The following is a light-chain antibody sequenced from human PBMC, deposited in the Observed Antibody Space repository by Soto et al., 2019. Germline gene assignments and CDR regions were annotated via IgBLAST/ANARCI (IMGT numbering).Light chain of an antibody. CDR1: QSVSSN. J-gene: IGKJ1*01. CDR2: GAS. V-gene: IGKV3-15*01. Sequence: EIVMTQSPATLSVSPGERATLSCRASQSVSSNLAWYQQKPGQAPRLLIYGASTRATGIPARFSGSGSGTEFTLTISSLQSEDFAVYYGQQYNNWPTVTFGQGTKVDIK. CDR3: QQYNNWPTVT.